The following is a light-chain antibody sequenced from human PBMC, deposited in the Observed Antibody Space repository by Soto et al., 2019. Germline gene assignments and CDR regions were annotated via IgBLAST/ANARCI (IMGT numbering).Light chain of an antibody. V-gene: IGKV3-20*01. CDR1: QSITTY. CDR2: GAS. J-gene: IGKJ1*01. Sequence: TQSPSSLSASGGYRVTIASPSSQSITTYLDWYQQKPGQAPRLLIYGASSRATGIPDRFSGSGSGTDFTLTISRLEPEDFAVYYCQQYGSSPTWTFGQGTKVDI. CDR3: QQYGSSPTWT.